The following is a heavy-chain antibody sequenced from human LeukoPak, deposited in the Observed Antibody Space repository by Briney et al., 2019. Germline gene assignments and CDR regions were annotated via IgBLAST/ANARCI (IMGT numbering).Heavy chain of an antibody. CDR2: IYTSGST. V-gene: IGHV4-4*07. CDR1: GGSISSYY. J-gene: IGHJ4*02. Sequence: SETLSLTCTVSGGSISSYYWSWIRQPAGKGLEWIGRIYTSGSTNYNPSLKSRVTMSVDTSKNQFSLKLSSVTAADTAMYYCARDNYYGSASYLDYWGQGTLVTVSS. CDR3: ARDNYYGSASYLDY. D-gene: IGHD3-10*01.